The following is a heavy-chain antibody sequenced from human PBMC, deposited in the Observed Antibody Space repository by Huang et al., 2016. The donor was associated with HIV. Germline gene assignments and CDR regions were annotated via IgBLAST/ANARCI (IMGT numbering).Heavy chain of an antibody. CDR2: IYYRGSP. CDR1: GGSIKSRNYY. V-gene: IGHV4-39*01. Sequence: QLQLQESGPGLVKPSDTLSLNCTISGGSIKSRNYYWGWVRPAPGKGLEGIGDIYYRGSPYYNPSLRSRVSRSVDTSKNQVTLKVNAVIAADTAVYYCARRQGSGYYFYFDYWGRGIPVTVSA. CDR3: ARRQGSGYYFYFDY. D-gene: IGHD3-22*01. J-gene: IGHJ4*02.